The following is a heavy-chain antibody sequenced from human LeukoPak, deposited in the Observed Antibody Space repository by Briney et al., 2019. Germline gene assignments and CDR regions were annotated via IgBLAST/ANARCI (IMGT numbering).Heavy chain of an antibody. D-gene: IGHD5-12*01. Sequence: ASVKVSCKTSGYTFTIYPLHWVRQAPGQRLEWMGWINTDKGNTKYSEEFQGRVTITGDTFASTTYMELSSLRSEDTAVFYCARDVRRSDSGYAMFDYWGQGTLVTVSS. CDR1: GYTFTIYP. J-gene: IGHJ4*02. CDR3: ARDVRRSDSGYAMFDY. V-gene: IGHV1-3*04. CDR2: INTDKGNT.